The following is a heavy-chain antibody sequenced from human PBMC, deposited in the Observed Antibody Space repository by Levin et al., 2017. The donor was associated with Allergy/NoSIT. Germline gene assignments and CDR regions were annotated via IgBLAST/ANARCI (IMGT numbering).Heavy chain of an antibody. D-gene: IGHD5-18*01. CDR1: GFTFSSYA. CDR3: ARDPADTAMGASTDY. V-gene: IGHV3-30-3*01. J-gene: IGHJ4*02. CDR2: ISYDGSNK. Sequence: LSLTCAASGFTFSSYAMHWVRQAPGKGLEWVAVISYDGSNKYYADSVKGRFTISRDNSKNTLYLQMNSLRAEDTAVYYCARDPADTAMGASTDYWGQGTLVTVSS.